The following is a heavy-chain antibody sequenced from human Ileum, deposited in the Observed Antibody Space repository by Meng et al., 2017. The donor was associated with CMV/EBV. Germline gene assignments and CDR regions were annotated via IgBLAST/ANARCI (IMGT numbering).Heavy chain of an antibody. CDR1: VGSMGGNN. J-gene: IGHJ4*02. V-gene: IGHV4-4*07. D-gene: IGHD3-3*01. Sequence: VHRVQPGPGLETPPEPLATPCSASVGSMGGNNWGWIRKPAGKGLEWIGRIYVSVSTDYNPSLKSRATMSVDTSKKQFSLRLTSVTAADTAVYFCAREVDVDGAVPQKGGYYYDYWGQGILVTVSS. CDR2: IYVSVST. CDR3: AREVDVDGAVPQKGGYYYDY.